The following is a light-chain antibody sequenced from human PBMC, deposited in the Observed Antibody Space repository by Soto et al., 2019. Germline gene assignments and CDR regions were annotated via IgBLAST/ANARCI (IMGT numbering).Light chain of an antibody. CDR3: QQYYSYRST. V-gene: IGKV1-8*01. CDR2: AAS. Sequence: AIRMTQSPSSLSASTGDRVAITCRASQGISSYLAWYQQKPGKAPKLLIYAASTLQSGVPSRFSGSGSGTDFIFTFSCLTFEDFATYYCQQYYSYRSTFGKGT. CDR1: QGISSY. J-gene: IGKJ2*01.